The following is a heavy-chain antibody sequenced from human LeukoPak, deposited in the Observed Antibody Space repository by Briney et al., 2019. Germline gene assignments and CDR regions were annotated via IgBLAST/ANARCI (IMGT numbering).Heavy chain of an antibody. Sequence: SETLSLTCTVSGGSISIYYWNWVRQPPGKGLEWIGYIYNSGSSTIYNPSLKSRVTISVDTSKNQFSLRLSSVTDADTAVYYCAVGVGGDDWKYYFDYWGQGTLVTVSS. CDR1: GGSISIYY. CDR3: AVGVGGDDWKYYFDY. D-gene: IGHD1-1*01. J-gene: IGHJ4*02. V-gene: IGHV4-59*03. CDR2: IYNSGSST.